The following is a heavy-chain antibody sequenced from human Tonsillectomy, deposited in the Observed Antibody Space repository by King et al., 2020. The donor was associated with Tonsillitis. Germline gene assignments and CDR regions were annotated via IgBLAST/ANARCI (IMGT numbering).Heavy chain of an antibody. CDR2: IYPSDSDT. Sequence: QLVQSGAEVKKPGESLKISCKGSGYRFTSYWIGWVRQMPGKGLEWMGIIYPSDSDTRYSPSFQGQVTISAAKSNSTAYLQWSSLKASDTAMYYCARQGSGYDNRAISIDCWGQGTLVTVSS. CDR1: GYRFTSYW. D-gene: IGHD5-12*01. CDR3: ARQGSGYDNRAISIDC. V-gene: IGHV5-51*01. J-gene: IGHJ4*02.